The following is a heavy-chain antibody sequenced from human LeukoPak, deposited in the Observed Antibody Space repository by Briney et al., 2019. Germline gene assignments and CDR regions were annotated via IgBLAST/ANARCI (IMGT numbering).Heavy chain of an antibody. Sequence: SETLSLTCTVSGGTISSGSYYWSWIRQPAGKGLEWIGRIYTSGNTDYNPSLKRRVTISVDTSKNQFSLKLSSVTAADTAVYYCARDRVGATLPLHREKYYYYMDVWGKGTTVTISS. J-gene: IGHJ6*03. D-gene: IGHD1-26*01. CDR2: IYTSGNT. CDR3: ARDRVGATLPLHREKYYYYMDV. V-gene: IGHV4-61*02. CDR1: GGTISSGSYY.